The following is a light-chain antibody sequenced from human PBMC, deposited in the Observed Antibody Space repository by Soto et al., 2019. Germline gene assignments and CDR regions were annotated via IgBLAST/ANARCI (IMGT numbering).Light chain of an antibody. J-gene: IGKJ1*01. V-gene: IGKV1-5*03. CDR2: KAS. CDR1: QTISSW. CDR3: QQYNSYLGT. Sequence: DIQMTQSPSTLSGSVGDRVTITCRASQTISSWLAWYQQKPGKAPKLLIYKASTLKSGVPSRFSGSGSGTEFTLTISSLQPDDFATYYRQQYNSYLGTFGQGTKVDIK.